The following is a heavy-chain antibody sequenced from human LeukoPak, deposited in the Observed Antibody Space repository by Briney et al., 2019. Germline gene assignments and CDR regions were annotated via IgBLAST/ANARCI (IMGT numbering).Heavy chain of an antibody. CDR3: ARHWFSESSSSWYA. V-gene: IGHV5-10-1*01. CDR2: IDPSDSYT. CDR1: GYRFTSYW. J-gene: IGHJ4*02. Sequence: GESLRISCKGSGYRFTSYWISWVRPMPGKGLEWMGRIDPSDSYTNYSPSFQGHVTISADKSISTAYLQWSSLKASDTAMYYCARHWFSESSSSWYAWGQGTLVTVSS. D-gene: IGHD6-13*01.